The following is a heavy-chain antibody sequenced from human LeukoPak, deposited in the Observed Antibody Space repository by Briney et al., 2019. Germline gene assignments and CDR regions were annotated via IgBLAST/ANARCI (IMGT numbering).Heavy chain of an antibody. D-gene: IGHD3-9*01. J-gene: IGHJ5*02. Sequence: PSGTLSLTCAVSGGSISSSNWWSWVRQPPGKGLEWIGEIYHSGSTNYNPSLKSRVTISVDTSKNRFSLKLSSVTAADTAVYYCARRRYYDILTGYLRPGGNWFDPWGQGTLVTVSS. CDR3: ARRRYYDILTGYLRPGGNWFDP. CDR2: IYHSGST. CDR1: GGSISSSNW. V-gene: IGHV4-4*02.